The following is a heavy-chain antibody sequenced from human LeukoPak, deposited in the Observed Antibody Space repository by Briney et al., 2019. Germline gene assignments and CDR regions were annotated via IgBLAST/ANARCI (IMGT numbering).Heavy chain of an antibody. CDR3: TRVGHDILTGHRFYYYYGMDV. V-gene: IGHV3-49*03. CDR2: IRSKAYGGTT. J-gene: IGHJ6*02. CDR1: GFTFSSYA. D-gene: IGHD3-9*01. Sequence: PGGSLRLSCAASGFTFSSYAMSWFRQAPGKGLEWVGFIRSKAYGGTTEYAASVKGRFTISRDDSKSIAYLQMNSLKTEDTAVYYCTRVGHDILTGHRFYYYYGMDVWGQGTTVTVSS.